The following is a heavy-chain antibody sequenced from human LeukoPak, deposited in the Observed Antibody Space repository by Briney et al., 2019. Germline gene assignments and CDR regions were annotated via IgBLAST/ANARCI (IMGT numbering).Heavy chain of an antibody. CDR3: AGYHNWFLNDH. J-gene: IGHJ4*02. V-gene: IGHV4-34*01. CDR1: GGSFSDYY. Sequence: SETLSLTCAVYGGSFSDYYWSWLRQPPGKGLEWIGEIYPSGATFYNPSLKSRVTVSKDTSKSQFSLNLRFVTAADTALYYCAGYHNWFLNDHWGQGTLVTVSS. CDR2: IYPSGAT. D-gene: IGHD1-1*01.